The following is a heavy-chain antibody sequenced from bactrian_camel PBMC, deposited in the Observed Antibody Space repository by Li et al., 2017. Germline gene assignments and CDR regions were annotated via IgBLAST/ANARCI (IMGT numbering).Heavy chain of an antibody. CDR1: GDSYSRNC. J-gene: IGHJ4*01. V-gene: IGHV3S1*01. CDR3: VQGYLSDYE. Sequence: HVQLVESGGGSVQAGESLRLSCAYSGDSYSRNCMKWFRQAPGEEREGVAAIYTTTGKTYYNPDVKGRFTISRDNAKSKVYLQMNSLKTEDTARYYCVQGYLSDYEWGQGTQVTVS. CDR2: IYTTTGKT. D-gene: IGHD4*01.